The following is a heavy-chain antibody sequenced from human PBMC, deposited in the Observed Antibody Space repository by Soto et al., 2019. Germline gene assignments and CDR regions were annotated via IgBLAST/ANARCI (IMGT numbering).Heavy chain of an antibody. V-gene: IGHV3-11*03. D-gene: IGHD3-22*01. CDR2: ISSSSTYT. J-gene: IGHJ3*02. Sequence: PGGSLRLSCAASGFTFSDYYMSWIRQAPGKGLEWVSYISSSSTYTVYTDSVKGRFTISRDNAKNSLYLQMNSLRAEDTAVYYCATHYNDGGPDAFDIWGQGAMDTVSS. CDR1: GFTFSDYY. CDR3: ATHYNDGGPDAFDI.